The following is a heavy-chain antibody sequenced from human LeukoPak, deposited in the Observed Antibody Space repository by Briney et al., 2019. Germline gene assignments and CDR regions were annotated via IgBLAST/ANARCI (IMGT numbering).Heavy chain of an antibody. CDR3: ARDPGYCSGGSCQYYYYYYMDV. CDR1: GFTFSSYS. CDR2: VSSSSSYI. J-gene: IGHJ6*03. V-gene: IGHV3-21*01. Sequence: GGSLRLSCAASGFTFSSYSMNWVRQAPGKGLEWVSSVSSSSSYIYYADSVKGRFTISRDNAKNSLYLQMNSLRAEDTAVYYCARDPGYCSGGSCQYYYYYYMDVWGKGTTVTVSS. D-gene: IGHD2-15*01.